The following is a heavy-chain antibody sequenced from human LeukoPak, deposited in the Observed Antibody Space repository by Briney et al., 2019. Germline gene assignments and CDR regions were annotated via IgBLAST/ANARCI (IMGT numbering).Heavy chain of an antibody. Sequence: ASVKVSCKASGYTFTGYYMHWVRQAPGQGLEWMGWINPNSGGTNYAQKFQGRVTMTRDTSISTAYMELSRLRSDDTAVYYCARALRGGYYDGSGYYYPYYFDYWGQGTLVTVSS. V-gene: IGHV1-2*02. CDR1: GYTFTGYY. J-gene: IGHJ4*02. CDR2: INPNSGGT. CDR3: ARALRGGYYDGSGYYYPYYFDY. D-gene: IGHD3-22*01.